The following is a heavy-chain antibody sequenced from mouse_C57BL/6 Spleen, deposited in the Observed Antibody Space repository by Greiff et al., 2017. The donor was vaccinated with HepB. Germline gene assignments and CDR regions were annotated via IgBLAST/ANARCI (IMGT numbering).Heavy chain of an antibody. D-gene: IGHD2-5*01. CDR1: GYSFTGYY. CDR3: ARRYSNLDD. CDR2: INPSTGGT. Sequence: EVQLQQSGPELVKPGASVKISCKASGYSFTGYYMNWVKQSPEKSLEWIGEINPSTGGTTYNQKFKAKATLTVDKSSSTAYMQLKSLTSEDSAVYYCARRYSNLDDWGQGTTLTVSS. J-gene: IGHJ2*01. V-gene: IGHV1-42*01.